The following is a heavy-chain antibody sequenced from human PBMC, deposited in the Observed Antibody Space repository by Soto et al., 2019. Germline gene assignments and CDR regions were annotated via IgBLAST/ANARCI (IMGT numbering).Heavy chain of an antibody. CDR2: IYYSGST. CDR3: AREKFHGSESYLWGMGYSFDY. Sequence: SETLSLTCTVSGGSISSGDYYWSWIRQPPGKGLEWIGYIYYSGSTYYNPSLKSRVTISVDTSKNQFSLKLNSVTAADTAVSYCAREKFHGSESYLWGMGYSFDYGGRGTLVTVSS. D-gene: IGHD3-10*01. CDR1: GGSISSGDYY. J-gene: IGHJ4*02. V-gene: IGHV4-30-4*01.